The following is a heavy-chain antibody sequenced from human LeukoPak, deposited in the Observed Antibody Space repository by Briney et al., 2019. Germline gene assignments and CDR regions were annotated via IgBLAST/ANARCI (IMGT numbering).Heavy chain of an antibody. CDR1: RYTFTGYY. V-gene: IGHV1-2*02. Sequence: ASVKVSCKASRYTFTGYYMHWVRQAPGQGLEWMGWINPNSGGTNYAQKFQGRVTMTRDTSISTAYMELSRLRSDDTAVYYCARARRHIDYFDYWGRGTLVTVSS. CDR3: ARARRHIDYFDY. CDR2: INPNSGGT. J-gene: IGHJ4*02. D-gene: IGHD6-25*01.